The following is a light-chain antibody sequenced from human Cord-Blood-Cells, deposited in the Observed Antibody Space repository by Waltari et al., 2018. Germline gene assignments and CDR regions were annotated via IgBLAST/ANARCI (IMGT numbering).Light chain of an antibody. CDR3: CSYAGSSTYWV. J-gene: IGLJ3*02. CDR2: EVS. V-gene: IGLV2-23*02. CDR1: TRDVGSYNL. Sequence: QSALTQPASVSGSPGQSITISCTGTTRDVGSYNLFSWYQQPPGKAPKLMIYEVSKRPSGVSNRFSGSKSGNTASLTISGLQAEDEADYYCCSYAGSSTYWVFGGGTKLTVL.